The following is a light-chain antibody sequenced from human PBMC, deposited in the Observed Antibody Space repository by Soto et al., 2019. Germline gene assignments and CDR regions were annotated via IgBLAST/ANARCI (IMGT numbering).Light chain of an antibody. CDR1: QSVSSN. V-gene: IGKV3-15*01. CDR3: QQYNNGPRT. CDR2: GAS. Sequence: EIVMTQSPATLSVSPGERATLSCRASQSVSSNLAWYQQKPGQAPRILIYGASTRATGIPARLSGSGSGTECTITISSLTSEDFVVYYCQQYNNGPRTFGQGTKVEIK. J-gene: IGKJ1*01.